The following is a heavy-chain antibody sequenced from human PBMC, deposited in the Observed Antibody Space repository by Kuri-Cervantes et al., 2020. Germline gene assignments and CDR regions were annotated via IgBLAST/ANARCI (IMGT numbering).Heavy chain of an antibody. V-gene: IGHV1-18*01. CDR3: ARCRGRDNWFDP. J-gene: IGHJ5*02. CDR2: ISAYNGNT. CDR1: GYTFTSYG. D-gene: IGHD3-10*01. Sequence: ASVKVSCKASGYTFTSYGIGWVRQAPGQGLEWMGWISAYNGNTGYAQKFQGRLTMTRNTSISTAYMELSSLRSEDTAVYYCARCRGRDNWFDPWGQGTLVTVSS.